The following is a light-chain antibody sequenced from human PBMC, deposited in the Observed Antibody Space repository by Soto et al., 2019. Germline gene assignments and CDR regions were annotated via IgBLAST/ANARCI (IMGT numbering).Light chain of an antibody. CDR2: GAS. CDR3: QQYGSSSCT. CDR1: QSVSSSY. Sequence: EIVLTQSPGTLSLSPGERATLSCRASQSVSSSYLAWYQQKPGQAPRLLIYGASSRATGIPDRFSGSGSETDITLTISRLEPEDFAVYYCQQYGSSSCTFGQGTKVEIK. V-gene: IGKV3-20*01. J-gene: IGKJ1*01.